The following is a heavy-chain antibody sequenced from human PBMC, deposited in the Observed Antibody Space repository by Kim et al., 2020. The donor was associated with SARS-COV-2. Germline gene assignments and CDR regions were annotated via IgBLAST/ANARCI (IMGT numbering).Heavy chain of an antibody. J-gene: IGHJ4*02. D-gene: IGHD5-12*01. Sequence: TYYADSVKGRFTISRDKSKNTLYLQMNSLRAEDTAVYYCAKDRLRSPDSDWGQGTLVTVSS. CDR2: T. V-gene: IGHV3-23*01. CDR3: AKDRLRSPDSD.